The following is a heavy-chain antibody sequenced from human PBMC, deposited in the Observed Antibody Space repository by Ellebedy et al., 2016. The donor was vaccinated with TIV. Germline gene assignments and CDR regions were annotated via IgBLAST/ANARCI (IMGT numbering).Heavy chain of an antibody. J-gene: IGHJ4*02. CDR2: IKQDGSEK. CDR3: ARDLSSYDFWSGY. D-gene: IGHD3-3*01. CDR1: GFTFSSYW. Sequence: GESLKISXAASGFTFSSYWMSWVRQAPGKGLEWVANIKQDGSEKYYVDSVKGRFTISRDNAKNSLYLQMNSLRAEDTAVYYCARDLSSYDFWSGYWGQGTLVTVSS. V-gene: IGHV3-7*01.